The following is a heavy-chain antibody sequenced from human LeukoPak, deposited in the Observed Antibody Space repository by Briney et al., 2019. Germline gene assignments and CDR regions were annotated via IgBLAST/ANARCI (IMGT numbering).Heavy chain of an antibody. V-gene: IGHV7-4-1*02. Sequence: ASVKVSCKASGYTFSSCAINWVRQAPGQGLEYMGWIDTKTGNPTYAQGFTGRFVFSLDTSVSTAYLQISSLKAEDTAVYYCAIHPADSSGYFSYWGQGALVTVSS. CDR3: AIHPADSSGYFSY. CDR2: IDTKTGNP. J-gene: IGHJ4*02. D-gene: IGHD3-22*01. CDR1: GYTFSSCA.